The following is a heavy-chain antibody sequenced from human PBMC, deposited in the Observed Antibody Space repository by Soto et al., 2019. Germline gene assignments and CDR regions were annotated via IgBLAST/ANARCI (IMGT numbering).Heavy chain of an antibody. CDR3: TRASSLDFDF. Sequence: RLSCTTSGFTFGDYALSWVRQAPGKGLEWVVFIRRNAYGGTTDYAASVKGRFTISRDDSKSIAYLQMNSLRTDDTALYYCTRASSLDFDFWGQGXLVTVCS. V-gene: IGHV3-49*04. CDR2: IRRNAYGGTT. D-gene: IGHD3-16*01. CDR1: GFTFGDYA. J-gene: IGHJ4*02.